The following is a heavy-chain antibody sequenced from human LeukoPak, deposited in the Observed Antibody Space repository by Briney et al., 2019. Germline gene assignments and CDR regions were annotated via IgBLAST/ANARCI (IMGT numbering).Heavy chain of an antibody. V-gene: IGHV3-7*03. CDR3: AKGLTESDDDAFDI. D-gene: IGHD1-14*01. Sequence: GGSLRLSCAASGFTFSSYWMSWVRQAPGKGLEWVANIKQDGSEKYYVDSVKGRFTISRDNSKNTLYLQMNSLRAEDTAVYYCAKGLTESDDDAFDIWGQGTMVTVSS. CDR2: IKQDGSEK. J-gene: IGHJ3*02. CDR1: GFTFSSYW.